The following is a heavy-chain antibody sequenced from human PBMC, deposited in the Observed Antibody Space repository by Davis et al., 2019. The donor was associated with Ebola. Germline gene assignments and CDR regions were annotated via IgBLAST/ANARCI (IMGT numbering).Heavy chain of an antibody. CDR3: ARKEGGPKPFDY. CDR2: IKQDVSEK. CDR1: GFTFSSYW. D-gene: IGHD3-16*01. J-gene: IGHJ4*02. V-gene: IGHV3-7*03. Sequence: GESLKISCAASGFTFSSYWMSWVRQAPGKGLEWVANIKQDVSEKYYVESVKGRFTISRDNAKNSLYLQMNSRRAEDTAVYYCARKEGGPKPFDYRGQGTLVTVSP.